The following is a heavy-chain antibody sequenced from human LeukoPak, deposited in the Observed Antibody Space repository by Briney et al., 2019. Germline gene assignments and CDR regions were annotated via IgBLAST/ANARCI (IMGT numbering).Heavy chain of an antibody. CDR2: IIPIFGTA. CDR1: GGTFSSYA. Sequence: ASVKVSCKASGGTFSSYAISWVRQAPGQGLEWMGGIIPIFGTANYAQKFQGRVTITTDESTSTAYMELSSLRSEDTAVYYCARGPNYYDSSGYSGYYYYYVDVWGKGTTVTVSS. D-gene: IGHD3-22*01. V-gene: IGHV1-69*05. J-gene: IGHJ6*03. CDR3: ARGPNYYDSSGYSGYYYYYVDV.